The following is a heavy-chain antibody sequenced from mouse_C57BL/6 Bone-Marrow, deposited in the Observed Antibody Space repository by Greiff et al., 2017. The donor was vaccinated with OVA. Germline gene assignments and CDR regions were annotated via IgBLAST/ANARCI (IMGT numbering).Heavy chain of an antibody. CDR3: ASIYDGYYRFAY. Sequence: VQRVESGAELMKPGASVKLSCKATGYTFTGYWIEWVKQRPGHGLEWIGEILPGSGSTNYNEKFKGKATFTADTSSNTAYMQLSSLTTEDSAIYYCASIYDGYYRFAYWGQGTLVTVSA. CDR1: GYTFTGYW. CDR2: ILPGSGST. J-gene: IGHJ3*01. D-gene: IGHD2-3*01. V-gene: IGHV1-9*01.